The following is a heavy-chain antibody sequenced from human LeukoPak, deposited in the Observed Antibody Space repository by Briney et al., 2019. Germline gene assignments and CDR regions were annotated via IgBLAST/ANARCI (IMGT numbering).Heavy chain of an antibody. D-gene: IGHD3-16*02. V-gene: IGHV4-39*01. J-gene: IGHJ5*02. Sequence: PSETLSLTCTVSGGSISSSSYYWGWIRQPPGKGLEWIGSIYYSGNTYYNPSLKSRVTISVDTSKNQFSLKLSSVTAADTAVYYCARRVSWNWFDPWGQGTLVTVSS. CDR3: ARRVSWNWFDP. CDR1: GGSISSSSYY. CDR2: IYYSGNT.